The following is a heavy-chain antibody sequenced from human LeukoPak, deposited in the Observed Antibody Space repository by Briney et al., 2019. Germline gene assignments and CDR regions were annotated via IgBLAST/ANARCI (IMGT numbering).Heavy chain of an antibody. V-gene: IGHV4-39*07. CDR1: GDSIFSTTYY. Sequence: PSETLSLTCTVSGDSIFSTTYYWGWIRQPPGKGLEWIGSIFHSGSTYYNPSLKSRVTISVDTSKNQFSLKLSSVTAADTAVYYCARLKRGPYSGSYASPFDYWGQGTLVTVSS. CDR2: IFHSGST. J-gene: IGHJ4*02. CDR3: ARLKRGPYSGSYASPFDY. D-gene: IGHD1-26*01.